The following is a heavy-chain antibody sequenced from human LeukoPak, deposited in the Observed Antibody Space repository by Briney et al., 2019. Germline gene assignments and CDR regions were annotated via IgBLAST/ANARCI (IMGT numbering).Heavy chain of an antibody. CDR2: INHSGST. Sequence: SETLSLTCAVYGGSFSGYYWSWIRQPPGKGLEWIGEINHSGSTSYNPSLKSRVTISVDTSKNQFSLKLSSVTAADTAVYYCASLQKYYDFWSGYMGSYWGQGTLVTVSS. D-gene: IGHD3-3*01. J-gene: IGHJ4*02. V-gene: IGHV4-34*01. CDR1: GGSFSGYY. CDR3: ASLQKYYDFWSGYMGSY.